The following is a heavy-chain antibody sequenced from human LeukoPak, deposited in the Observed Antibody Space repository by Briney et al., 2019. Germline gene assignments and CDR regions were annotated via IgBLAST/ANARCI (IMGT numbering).Heavy chain of an antibody. CDR2: IYYSGST. CDR1: GGSISSGDYY. V-gene: IGHV4-30-4*01. J-gene: IGHJ6*03. Sequence: SETLSLTCTVSGGSISSGDYYWSWIRQPPGKGLEWIGYIYYSGSTYYNPSLKSRVTISVDTSKNQFSLKLSSVTAADTAVYYCARGDDYYYYMDVWGKGTTVTVSS. CDR3: ARGDDYYYYMDV.